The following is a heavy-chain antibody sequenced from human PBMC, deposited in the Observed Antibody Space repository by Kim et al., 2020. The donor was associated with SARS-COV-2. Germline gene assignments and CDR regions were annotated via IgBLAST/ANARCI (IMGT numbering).Heavy chain of an antibody. Sequence: PSFQGQVTISADKSNSTAYLQWSSLKASDTAMYYCARLKYYDFWSGYAFDIWGQGTMVTVSS. V-gene: IGHV5-51*01. CDR3: ARLKYYDFWSGYAFDI. D-gene: IGHD3-3*01. J-gene: IGHJ3*02.